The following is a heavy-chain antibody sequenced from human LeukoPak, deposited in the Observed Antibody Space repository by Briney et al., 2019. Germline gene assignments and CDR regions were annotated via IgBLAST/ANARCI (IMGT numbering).Heavy chain of an antibody. J-gene: IGHJ4*02. CDR2: INHSGST. CDR3: ARGKIQLDY. D-gene: IGHD5-18*01. V-gene: IGHV4-34*01. CDR1: GGSFSGYY. Sequence: SETLSLTCAVYGGSFSGYYWSWIRQPQGKGLEWIGEINHSGSTNYNPSLKSRVTISVDTSKNQFSLKLSSVTAADTAVYYCARGKIQLDYWGQGTLVTVSS.